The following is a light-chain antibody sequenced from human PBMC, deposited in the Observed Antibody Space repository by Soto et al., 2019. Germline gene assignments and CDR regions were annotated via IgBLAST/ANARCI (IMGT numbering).Light chain of an antibody. V-gene: IGKV1-5*01. Sequence: DIQMTQSPSTLSASVGDRVTITCRASQRISSWLAWYQQKPWKAPKLLIYDASSLESGVPSRFSGSGSGTEFTLTISSLQPDDFANYYCQQYNSYLYTFGQGTKLEIK. CDR3: QQYNSYLYT. CDR1: QRISSW. CDR2: DAS. J-gene: IGKJ2*01.